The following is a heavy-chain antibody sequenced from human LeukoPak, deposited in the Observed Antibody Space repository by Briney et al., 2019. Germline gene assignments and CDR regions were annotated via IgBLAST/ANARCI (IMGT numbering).Heavy chain of an antibody. CDR3: ATVTRYSGSYHNNWFDH. CDR1: GYSFSEYG. CDR2: ISGNNGNG. J-gene: IGHJ5*02. Sequence: ASVKVSCKSSGYSFSEYGIAWVRQARGQGLEWIGWISGNNGNGDKAQKFQGRVTMTEDTSTDTAYMELSSLRSEDTAVYYCATVTRYSGSYHNNWFDHWGQGTLVTVSS. D-gene: IGHD1-26*01. V-gene: IGHV1-18*01.